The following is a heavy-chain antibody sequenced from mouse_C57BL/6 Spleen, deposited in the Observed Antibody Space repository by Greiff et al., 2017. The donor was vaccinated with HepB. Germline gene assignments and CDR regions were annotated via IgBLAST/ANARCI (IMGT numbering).Heavy chain of an antibody. CDR3: AREVTTVVAPYFDY. D-gene: IGHD1-1*01. CDR2: IYPGDGDT. J-gene: IGHJ2*01. Sequence: QVQLQQSGAELVKPGASVKISCKASGYAFSSYWMNWVKQRPGKGLEWIGQIYPGDGDTNYNGKFKGKATLTADKSSSTAYMQLSSLTSEDSAVYFCAREVTTVVAPYFDYWGQGTTLTVSS. CDR1: GYAFSSYW. V-gene: IGHV1-80*01.